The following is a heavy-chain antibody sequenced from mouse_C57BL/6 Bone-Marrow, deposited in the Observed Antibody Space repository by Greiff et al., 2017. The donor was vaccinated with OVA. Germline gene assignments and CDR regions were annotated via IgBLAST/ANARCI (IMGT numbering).Heavy chain of an antibody. Sequence: EVKVVESGGDLVKPGGSLKLSCAASGFTFSSYGMSWVRQTPDKRLEWVATISSGGSYTYYPDSVKGRFTISRDNAKNTLYLQMSSLKSEDTAMYYCARHLDSSGYVWFAYWGQGTLVTVSA. J-gene: IGHJ3*01. D-gene: IGHD3-2*02. CDR1: GFTFSSYG. CDR2: ISSGGSYT. CDR3: ARHLDSSGYVWFAY. V-gene: IGHV5-6*01.